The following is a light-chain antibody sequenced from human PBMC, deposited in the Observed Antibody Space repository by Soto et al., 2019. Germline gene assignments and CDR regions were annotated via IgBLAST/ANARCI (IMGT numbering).Light chain of an antibody. Sequence: DIQMTQSPSSLSAFVGDRVTITCQANQDINNYLNWYQQKPGKAPKLLIYDASNLRAGVPSRFSGSGSGTDFTLTISGLQPEDIATYYCQQYDNLPRTFGPGTKVDIK. V-gene: IGKV1-33*01. J-gene: IGKJ3*01. CDR3: QQYDNLPRT. CDR1: QDINNY. CDR2: DAS.